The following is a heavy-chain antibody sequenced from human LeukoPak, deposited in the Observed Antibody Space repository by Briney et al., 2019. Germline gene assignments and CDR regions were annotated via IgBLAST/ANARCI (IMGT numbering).Heavy chain of an antibody. V-gene: IGHV5-51*01. CDR1: GYSFTSYW. J-gene: IGHJ6*04. CDR3: ARPSYYYGSGSQTMDV. Sequence: GESLKISCKGSGYSFTSYWIGWVRQMPGKGLEWMGIIYPGDSDTRYSPSFRGQVTISADKSISTAYLQWSSLKASDTAMYYCARPSYYYGSGSQTMDVWGKGTTVTVSS. CDR2: IYPGDSDT. D-gene: IGHD3-10*01.